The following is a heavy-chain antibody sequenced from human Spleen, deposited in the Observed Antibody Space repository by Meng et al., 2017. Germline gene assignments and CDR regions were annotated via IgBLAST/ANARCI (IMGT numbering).Heavy chain of an antibody. J-gene: IGHJ4*02. V-gene: IGHV1-2*06. CDR3: ARDEDISAAGYPHGDF. CDR1: GYTFAAYW. Sequence: ASVKVSCKASGYTFAAYWIHWVRQAPGQGLEWMGRIDPKSDNTHYAQKFQGRVTMTRDTSISTAYMVLSGLRSDDAAVYYCARDEDISAAGYPHGDFWGQGTMVTVSS. D-gene: IGHD6-13*01. CDR2: IDPKSDNT.